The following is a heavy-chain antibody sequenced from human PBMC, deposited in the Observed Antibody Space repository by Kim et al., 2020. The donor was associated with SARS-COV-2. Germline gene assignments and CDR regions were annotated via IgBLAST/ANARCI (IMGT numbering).Heavy chain of an antibody. D-gene: IGHD6-6*01. V-gene: IGHV3-33*01. Sequence: YYADSVKGRFTISRDNSKNTLYLQMNSLRAEDTAVYYCARGDTRIAAFDYWGQGTLVTVSS. CDR3: ARGDTRIAAFDY. J-gene: IGHJ4*02.